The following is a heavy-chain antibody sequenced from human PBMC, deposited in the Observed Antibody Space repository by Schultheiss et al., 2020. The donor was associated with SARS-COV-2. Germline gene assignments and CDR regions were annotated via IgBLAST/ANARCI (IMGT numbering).Heavy chain of an antibody. J-gene: IGHJ3*02. D-gene: IGHD2-21*01. CDR3: ASELAYCGGDCYGGAFDI. Sequence: GGSLRLSCAASGFTFSSYGMHWVRQAPGKGLEWVAVISYDGSNKYYADSVEGRFTISRDNFKNTLYLQMNSLGAEDTALYYCASELAYCGGDCYGGAFDIWGQGTMVTVSS. V-gene: IGHV3-30*19. CDR1: GFTFSSYG. CDR2: ISYDGSNK.